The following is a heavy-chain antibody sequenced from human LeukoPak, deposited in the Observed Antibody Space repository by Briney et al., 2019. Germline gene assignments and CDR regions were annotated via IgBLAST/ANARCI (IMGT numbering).Heavy chain of an antibody. CDR1: GFRFSSYG. D-gene: IGHD3-10*01. V-gene: IGHV3-33*01. CDR2: VSYDGSNK. J-gene: IGHJ4*02. Sequence: GRSLRLSCTASGFRFSSYGIHWVRQTPGKGLEWVALVSYDGSNKDYSDSVKGRLTISRDNSKNTVYLQSNSLRAEDTAVYYCAREMGSVYFDYWGQGTLVTVSS. CDR3: AREMGSVYFDY.